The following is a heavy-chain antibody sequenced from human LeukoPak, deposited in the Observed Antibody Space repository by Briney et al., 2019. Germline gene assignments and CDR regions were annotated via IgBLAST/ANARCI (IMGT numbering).Heavy chain of an antibody. Sequence: SETLSLTCAVYGGSFSGYYWSWIRQPPGKGLEWIGEINHSGSTNYNPSLKSRVTISVDTSKNQFSLKLSSVTAADTAVYYCARLQAGVGEFTFDNWGQGTLVTVSS. J-gene: IGHJ4*02. CDR2: INHSGST. D-gene: IGHD3-10*01. V-gene: IGHV4-34*01. CDR3: ARLQAGVGEFTFDN. CDR1: GGSFSGYY.